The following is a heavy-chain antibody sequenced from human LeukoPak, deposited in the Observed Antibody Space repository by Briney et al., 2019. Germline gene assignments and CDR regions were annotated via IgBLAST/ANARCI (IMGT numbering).Heavy chain of an antibody. Sequence: ASVKVSCKASGYTFTGYYIHWVRQAPGQGLEWMGWINPNSGGTNYAQKFQGRVTMTRDTSISTAYMELSRLRSDDTAVYYCARPRAMVRGVIAGHWFDPWGQGTLVTASS. V-gene: IGHV1-2*02. CDR3: ARPRAMVRGVIAGHWFDP. CDR1: GYTFTGYY. J-gene: IGHJ5*02. CDR2: INPNSGGT. D-gene: IGHD3-10*01.